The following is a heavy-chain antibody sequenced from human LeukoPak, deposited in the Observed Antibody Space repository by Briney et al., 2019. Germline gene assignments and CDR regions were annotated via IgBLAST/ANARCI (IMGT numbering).Heavy chain of an antibody. Sequence: GGSLRLSCAASGFTFSSSGMSWVRQAPGKGLEWVSGISGSGGSTYYADSGKGRFTISRDNSKNTLYVQMNSLRAEDTAVYYCAKDSASGSYIFDYWGQGTLVTVSS. D-gene: IGHD1-26*01. CDR2: ISGSGGST. CDR3: AKDSASGSYIFDY. CDR1: GFTFSSSG. J-gene: IGHJ4*02. V-gene: IGHV3-23*01.